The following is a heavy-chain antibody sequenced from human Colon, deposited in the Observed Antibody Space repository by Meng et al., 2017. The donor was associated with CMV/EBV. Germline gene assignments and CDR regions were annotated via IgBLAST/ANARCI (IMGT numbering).Heavy chain of an antibody. J-gene: IGHJ1*01. Sequence: ASVKVSCKAFGYRFTSYGIDWVRQAPGQGLEWMGWISVYHGDTAYAHKFQDRVTMTTDTSTGTAYMELRRLTSDDTADYYCARNYCSSVDCNLGDGLNMWGQGTLVTVSS. CDR2: ISVYHGDT. D-gene: IGHD3-22*01. CDR3: ARNYCSSVDCNLGDGLNM. CDR1: GYRFTSYG. V-gene: IGHV1-18*01.